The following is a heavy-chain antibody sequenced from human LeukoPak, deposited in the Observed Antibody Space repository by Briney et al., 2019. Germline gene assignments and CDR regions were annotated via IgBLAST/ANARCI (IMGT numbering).Heavy chain of an antibody. CDR1: GFTFSSYS. CDR2: ISSSSSYI. Sequence: PGGSLRLSCAASGFTFSSYSMNWVRQAPGKGLEWVSSISSSSSYIYYADSVKGRFTISRDNAKNSLYLQMNSLTSEDTAVYYCAKDRGGISVPDYWGQGILVIVSS. J-gene: IGHJ4*02. D-gene: IGHD3-16*02. V-gene: IGHV3-21*01. CDR3: AKDRGGISVPDY.